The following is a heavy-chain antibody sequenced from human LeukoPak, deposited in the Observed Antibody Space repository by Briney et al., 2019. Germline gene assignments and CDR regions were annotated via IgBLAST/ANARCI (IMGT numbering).Heavy chain of an antibody. D-gene: IGHD1-14*01. CDR3: VRGTTGYDGFDI. CDR2: ISNHGGST. CDR1: GFTFSSYA. V-gene: IGHV3-64D*06. Sequence: GGSLRLSCAASGFTFSSYAMHWVRQAPGKGLEYVSGISNHGGSTYYADSVKGRFTISRDNSKNTLYLQMSSLRAEDTAVYYCVRGTTGYDGFDIWGQGTMVTVSS. J-gene: IGHJ3*02.